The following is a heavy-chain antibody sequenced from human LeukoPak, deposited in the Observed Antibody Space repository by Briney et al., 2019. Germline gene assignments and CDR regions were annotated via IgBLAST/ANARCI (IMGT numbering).Heavy chain of an antibody. CDR2: IFPGGSDT. CDR1: GYSFTSYW. Sequence: GESLKISCKGSGYSFTSYWIGWVRQMPGKGLEWMGIIFPGGSDTRYSPSFQGQVTFSADRSTSTAYLQWSSLKASDTAMYYCAGRITIPPYYYMDVWGKGTTVTVSS. V-gene: IGHV5-51*01. J-gene: IGHJ6*03. D-gene: IGHD3-3*01. CDR3: AGRITIPPYYYMDV.